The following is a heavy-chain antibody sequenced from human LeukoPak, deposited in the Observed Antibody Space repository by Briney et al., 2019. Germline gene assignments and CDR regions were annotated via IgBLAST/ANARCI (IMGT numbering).Heavy chain of an antibody. CDR1: GFTFDDYA. Sequence: GGSLGLSCAASGFTFDDYAMHWVRQAPGKGLEWVSLISGDGGSTYYADSVKGRFTISRDNSKNSLYLQMDSLRTEDTALYYCAKDMSDILTGYYRRDYYYGMDVWGQGTTVTVSS. V-gene: IGHV3-43*02. CDR2: ISGDGGST. CDR3: AKDMSDILTGYYRRDYYYGMDV. J-gene: IGHJ6*02. D-gene: IGHD3-9*01.